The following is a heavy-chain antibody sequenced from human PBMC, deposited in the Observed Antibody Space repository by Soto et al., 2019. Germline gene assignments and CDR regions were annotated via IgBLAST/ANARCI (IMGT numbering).Heavy chain of an antibody. V-gene: IGHV3-21*06. CDR3: ATIGDHDGFDV. D-gene: IGHD4-17*01. J-gene: IGHJ3*01. CDR1: GFTFIGYN. CDR2: ISTSIIEI. Sequence: EVQLVESGGGLVMPEESLRLSCAASGFTFIGYNMKWVRQAPGKGLEWVASISTSIIEIFYSDLVRGRFTIFRDNARNSLYLQMNSLRAEDTAVYYCATIGDHDGFDVWGQGTTVTVSS.